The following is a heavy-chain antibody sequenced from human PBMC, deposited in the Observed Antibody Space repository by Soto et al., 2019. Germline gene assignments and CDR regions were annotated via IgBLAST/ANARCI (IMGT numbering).Heavy chain of an antibody. CDR1: GFTFSSYA. CDR3: AQFTVSTRLGDFDI. CDR2: ISYGGSNK. D-gene: IGHD4-17*01. J-gene: IGHJ3*02. Sequence: QVQLVESGGGVVQPGRSLRLSCAASGFTFSSYAMHWVRQAPGKGLEWVAVISYGGSNKYYADSVKGRFTISRDNSTSTLNLKKKSLRAEDRAVYYCAQFTVSTRLGDFDIWGQGTMVTVSS. V-gene: IGHV3-30-3*01.